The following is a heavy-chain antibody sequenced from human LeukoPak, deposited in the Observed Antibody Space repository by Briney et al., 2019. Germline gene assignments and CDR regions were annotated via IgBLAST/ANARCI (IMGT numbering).Heavy chain of an antibody. J-gene: IGHJ4*02. V-gene: IGHV3-7*01. CDR2: IDQDGSNK. D-gene: IGHD4-11*01. Sequence: PGGSLRLSCATSGFTFSRYWMSWVRQAPGKGLEWVANIDQDGSNKNYVDSVRGRFTSFRDDARNSLFLQMNSLRAEDTAMYYCARVDYTDEGWGYWGQGTLVTVSS. CDR1: GFTFSRYW. CDR3: ARVDYTDEGWGY.